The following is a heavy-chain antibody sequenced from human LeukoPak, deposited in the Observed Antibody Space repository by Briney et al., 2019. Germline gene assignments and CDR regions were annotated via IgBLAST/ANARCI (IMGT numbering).Heavy chain of an antibody. CDR2: INSDGSTT. D-gene: IGHD3-22*01. CDR3: ARNAYYDSSGDY. CDR1: GFTFSSYW. V-gene: IGHV3-74*01. Sequence: PGGSLRLSCAASGFTFSSYWMHWVRQAPGKGLVWVSRINSDGSTTNYADSVKGRFTISRDNAKNTLSLQMNSLRAEDTAVYYCARNAYYDSSGDYWGQGTLVTVSS. J-gene: IGHJ4*02.